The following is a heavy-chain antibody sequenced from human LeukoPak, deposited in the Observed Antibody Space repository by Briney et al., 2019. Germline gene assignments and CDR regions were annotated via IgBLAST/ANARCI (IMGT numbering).Heavy chain of an antibody. J-gene: IGHJ1*01. V-gene: IGHV3-74*01. CDR3: ARAPSEIGGYYPEYFRH. CDR2: IKSDGST. Sequence: PGGSLRLSCVASGFTFSSYWMHWVRQAPGKGLVWASRIKSDGSTNYADSVKGRFTISRDNAKNTVSLQMNSLRAEDTGVYFCARAPSEIGGYYPEYFRHWGQGTLVTVCS. CDR1: GFTFSSYW. D-gene: IGHD3-22*01.